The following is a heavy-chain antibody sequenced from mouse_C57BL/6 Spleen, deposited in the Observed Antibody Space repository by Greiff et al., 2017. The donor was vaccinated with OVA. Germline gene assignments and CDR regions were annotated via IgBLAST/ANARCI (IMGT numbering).Heavy chain of an antibody. D-gene: IGHD2-3*01. CDR1: GFTFSSYG. CDR2: ISSGGSYT. Sequence: EVKLVESGGDLVKPGGSLKLSCAASGFTFSSYGMSWVRQTPDKRLEWVATISSGGSYTYYPDSVKGRFTISRDNAKNTLYLQMSSLKSEDTAMYYCARLPMGDGYWYFDVWGTGTTVTVSS. CDR3: ARLPMGDGYWYFDV. V-gene: IGHV5-6*01. J-gene: IGHJ1*03.